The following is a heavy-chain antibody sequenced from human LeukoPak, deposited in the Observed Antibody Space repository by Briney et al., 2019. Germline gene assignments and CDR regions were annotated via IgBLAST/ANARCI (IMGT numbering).Heavy chain of an antibody. J-gene: IGHJ5*02. CDR3: ARGGDIVVVPTAQRFDP. CDR2: INPNSGGT. V-gene: IGHV1-2*02. D-gene: IGHD2-2*01. CDR1: GYTFTVYY. Sequence: EASVKVSFKASGYTFTVYYMHWVRQAPGQGLEWMGWINPNSGGTNYAQKFQGRVTMTRDTSISTAYMDLSRLRSDDTAVYYCARGGDIVVVPTAQRFDPWGQGTLVTVSS.